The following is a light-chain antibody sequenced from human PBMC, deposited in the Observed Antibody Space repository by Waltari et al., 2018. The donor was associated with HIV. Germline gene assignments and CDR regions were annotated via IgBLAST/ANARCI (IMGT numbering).Light chain of an antibody. CDR2: GNS. V-gene: IGLV1-40*01. J-gene: IGLJ2*01. CDR3: QSYDSTLSAVV. Sequence: QSVLTQPPSVSGAPGQRVTISCTGSTSNIGADSHVHWYQQLPGTAPHLLIFGNSIRPSGFPDRFSGSKSGTSASLAITGLQAEDEADYYCQSYDSTLSAVVFGGGTKLTVL. CDR1: TSNIGADSH.